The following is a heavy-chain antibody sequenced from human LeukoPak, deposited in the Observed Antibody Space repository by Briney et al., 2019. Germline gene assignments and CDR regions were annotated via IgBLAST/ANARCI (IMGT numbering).Heavy chain of an antibody. CDR3: AKGDVVTAIFPLDY. V-gene: IGHV3-23*01. D-gene: IGHD5-12*01. CDR2: ISGSGGTT. Sequence: GGSLRLSCAASGFTFSSYAMSWVRQAPGKGLEWVSGISGSGGTTYYADSVQGRFTISRDNSKKKLFLQMSSLRAEDTAVYYCAKGDVVTAIFPLDYWGQGTLVIVSS. CDR1: GFTFSSYA. J-gene: IGHJ4*02.